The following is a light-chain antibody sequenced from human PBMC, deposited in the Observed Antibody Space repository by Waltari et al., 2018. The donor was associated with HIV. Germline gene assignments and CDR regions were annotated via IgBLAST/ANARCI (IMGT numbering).Light chain of an antibody. Sequence: DILLTQSPSFLSASVGDRVTISCRAGQGIRNYLAWYQQKPGRAPKLLIYGASTLQSGVPSRFSGSGSGTEFTLTISGLQPDDFATYYCLQYDTYSRTFGQGTRVEIK. CDR1: QGIRNY. CDR2: GAS. V-gene: IGKV1-9*01. J-gene: IGKJ1*01. CDR3: LQYDTYSRT.